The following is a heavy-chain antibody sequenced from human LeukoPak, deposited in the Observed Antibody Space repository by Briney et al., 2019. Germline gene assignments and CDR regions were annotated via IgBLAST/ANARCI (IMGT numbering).Heavy chain of an antibody. V-gene: IGHV4-39*07. CDR1: GGSISSSSYY. Sequence: TSETLSLTCTVSGGSISSSSYYWGRIRQPPGKGLEWIGSIYYSGSTYYNPSLKSRVTISVDTSKNQFSLKLSSVTAADTAVYYCARGRTTVTTRGSFDYWGQGTLVTVSS. CDR2: IYYSGST. D-gene: IGHD4-17*01. CDR3: ARGRTTVTTRGSFDY. J-gene: IGHJ4*02.